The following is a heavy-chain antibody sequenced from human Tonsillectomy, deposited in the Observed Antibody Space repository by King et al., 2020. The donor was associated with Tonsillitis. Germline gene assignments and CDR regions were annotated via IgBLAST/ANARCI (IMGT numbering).Heavy chain of an antibody. CDR2: INHSGST. D-gene: IGHD3-10*01. V-gene: IGHV4-34*01. CDR3: ARRETNGSGSVDY. J-gene: IGHJ4*02. Sequence: VQLPQWGAGLLKPSETLSLTCAVYGGSFSGYYWSWIRQPPGKGLEWIGEINHSGSTNYNPSLKSRVTVSVDTSKNQFSLKLSSVTAADTAVYYCARRETNGSGSVDYWGQGTLVTVSS. CDR1: GGSFSGYY.